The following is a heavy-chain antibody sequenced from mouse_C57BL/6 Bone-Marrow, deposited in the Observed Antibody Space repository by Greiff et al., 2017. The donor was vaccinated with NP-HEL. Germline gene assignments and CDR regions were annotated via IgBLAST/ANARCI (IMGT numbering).Heavy chain of an antibody. CDR2: IYPGNSDT. J-gene: IGHJ2*01. Sequence: VQLQQSGTVLARPGASVKMSCKTSGYTFTSYWMHWVKQRPGQGLEWIGAIYPGNSDTSYNQKFKGKAKLTAVTSASTAYMELSSLTNGDSAVYYCTVISTVVGGYYFDYWGQGTTLTVSS. D-gene: IGHD1-1*01. CDR1: GYTFTSYW. CDR3: TVISTVVGGYYFDY. V-gene: IGHV1-5*01.